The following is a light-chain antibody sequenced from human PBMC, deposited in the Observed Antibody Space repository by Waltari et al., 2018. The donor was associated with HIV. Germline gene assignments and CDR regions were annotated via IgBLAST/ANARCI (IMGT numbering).Light chain of an antibody. J-gene: IGLJ3*02. Sequence: SFNIGAGFDVHWYHRVPGAAPKLLISGSTNRPSGVPDRFSGSTSGASASLTISELQTEDEGDYFCQSYDNSPSAWVFGTGTTLTVL. CDR3: QSYDNSPSAWV. CDR2: GST. V-gene: IGLV1-40*03. CDR1: SFNIGAGFD.